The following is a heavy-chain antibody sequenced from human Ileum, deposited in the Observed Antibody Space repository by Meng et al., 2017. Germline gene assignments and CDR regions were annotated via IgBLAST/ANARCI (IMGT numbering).Heavy chain of an antibody. CDR3: ANGYAPDY. CDR2: INSGGSGT. V-gene: IGHV3-23*01. D-gene: IGHD2-2*03. Sequence: GGSLRLSCTASGFTFSSYAMSWVRQDPGKGLEWVSGINSGGSGTYYADSVKGRFTISRDNSKNTLYMQMNSLRVEDTAVYFCANGYAPDYWGQGTLVTVSS. J-gene: IGHJ4*02. CDR1: GFTFSSYA.